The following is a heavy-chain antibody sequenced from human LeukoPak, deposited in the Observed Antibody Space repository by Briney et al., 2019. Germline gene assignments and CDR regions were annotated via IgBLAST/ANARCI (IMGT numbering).Heavy chain of an antibody. J-gene: IGHJ4*02. CDR3: ARDSPQYGDYDDY. D-gene: IGHD4-17*01. Sequence: GASVKVSCKASGYTFTGYYMHWVRQAPGQGLEWMGWINPNSGGTNYAQKFQGRVTMTRDTSISTVYMELSSLRSEDTAVYYCARDSPQYGDYDDYWGQGTLVTVSS. CDR1: GYTFTGYY. CDR2: INPNSGGT. V-gene: IGHV1-2*02.